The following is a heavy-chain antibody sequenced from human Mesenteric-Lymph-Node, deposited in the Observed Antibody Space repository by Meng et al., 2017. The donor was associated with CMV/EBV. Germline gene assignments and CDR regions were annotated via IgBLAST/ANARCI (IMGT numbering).Heavy chain of an antibody. D-gene: IGHD3-10*01. CDR1: GFTFTGYY. Sequence: ASVKVSCKASGFTFTGYYLNWVRQAPGQGLEWMGWINPNSGATNYAQKFQGRVTMTRDTSISTAYMELSRLRSDDTAVYYCARGGSYYFDYWGQGTLVTVSS. CDR2: INPNSGAT. J-gene: IGHJ4*02. CDR3: ARGGSYYFDY. V-gene: IGHV1-2*02.